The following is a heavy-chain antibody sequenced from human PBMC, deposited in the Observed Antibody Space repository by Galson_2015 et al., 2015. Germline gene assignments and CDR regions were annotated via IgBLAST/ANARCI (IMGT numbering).Heavy chain of an antibody. CDR2: FDPEDGET. V-gene: IGHV1-24*01. CDR1: GYTLTELS. Sequence: SVKVSCKVSGYTLTELSMHWVRQAPGKGLEWVGGFDPEDGETIYAQKFQGRVTMTEDTSTDTAYMELSSLRSEDTAVYYCATDRDYIWGSIHAFDIWGQGTMVTVSS. CDR3: ATDRDYIWGSIHAFDI. D-gene: IGHD3-16*01. J-gene: IGHJ3*02.